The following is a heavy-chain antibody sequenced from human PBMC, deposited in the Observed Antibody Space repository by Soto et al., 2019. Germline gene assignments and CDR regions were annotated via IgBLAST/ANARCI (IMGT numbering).Heavy chain of an antibody. D-gene: IGHD4-17*01. Sequence: QVQLVQSGAEVKKPGSSVKVSCKASGDTFRNHTITWVRQAPGQGLEWMGRIIPMLGVANYAQKFQGRVTITADKSTSTDYMELSSLRSADTAVYYWARVAEMGTVTKGYYYYMDVWGKGTTVTVSS. J-gene: IGHJ6*03. CDR1: GDTFRNHT. V-gene: IGHV1-69*04. CDR2: IIPMLGVA. CDR3: ARVAEMGTVTKGYYYYMDV.